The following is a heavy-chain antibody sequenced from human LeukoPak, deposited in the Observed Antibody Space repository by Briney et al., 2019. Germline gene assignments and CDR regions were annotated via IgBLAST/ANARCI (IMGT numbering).Heavy chain of an antibody. Sequence: GESLKISCKGSQYSFSTNWIAWVRQMAGKGLEWMGIIYPGDSDARYSPSFHGQVTISVDESISTAYLQWSSLKASDTAFFYRERPAYDILTGYSKGRRDYGMDVWGQGTTVTVSS. D-gene: IGHD3-9*01. CDR2: IYPGDSDA. CDR1: QYSFSTNW. V-gene: IGHV5-51*01. J-gene: IGHJ6*02. CDR3: ERPAYDILTGYSKGRRDYGMDV.